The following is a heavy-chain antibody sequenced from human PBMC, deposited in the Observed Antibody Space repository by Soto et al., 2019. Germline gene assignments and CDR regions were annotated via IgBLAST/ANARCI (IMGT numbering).Heavy chain of an antibody. D-gene: IGHD6-13*01. V-gene: IGHV4-4*02. CDR2: IHHSGST. CDR3: ASSAAWVGKPDY. CDR1: GGSISSSNW. J-gene: IGHJ4*02. Sequence: SETLSLTCAVSGGSISSSNWWSWVRQPPGKGLEWIGEIHHSGSTNYNPSLKSRVTISVDKSKNQFSLKLSSVTAADTAVYYCASSAAWVGKPDYWGQGTLVTVSS.